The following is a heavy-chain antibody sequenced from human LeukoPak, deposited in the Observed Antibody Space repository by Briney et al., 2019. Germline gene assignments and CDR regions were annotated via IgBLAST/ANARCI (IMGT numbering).Heavy chain of an antibody. CDR3: ARAHNWKYGTFDY. V-gene: IGHV3-21*01. D-gene: IGHD1-7*01. J-gene: IGHJ4*02. CDR2: ISSSSSYI. CDR1: GFTFSSYS. Sequence: GGSLRLSCAASGFTFSSYSMNWVRQAPGKGLEWVSYISSSSSYIYYADSVKGRFTISRDNAKNSLYLQMNSLRVDDTAVYYCARAHNWKYGTFDYWGQGTLVTVSS.